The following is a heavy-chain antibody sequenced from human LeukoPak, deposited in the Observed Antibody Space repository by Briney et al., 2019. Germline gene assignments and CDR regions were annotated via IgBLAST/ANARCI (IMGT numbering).Heavy chain of an antibody. CDR1: GFTFSSYA. J-gene: IGHJ4*02. CDR2: ISGSGGST. V-gene: IGHV3-23*01. Sequence: PGRPLRLSCAASGFTFSSYAMSWVRQAPGKGLEWVSAISGSGGSTYYADSVKGRFTISRDNSKNTLYLQMNSLRAEDTAVYHCARGWYSFDYWGQGTLVTVSS. CDR3: ARGWYSFDY. D-gene: IGHD6-19*01.